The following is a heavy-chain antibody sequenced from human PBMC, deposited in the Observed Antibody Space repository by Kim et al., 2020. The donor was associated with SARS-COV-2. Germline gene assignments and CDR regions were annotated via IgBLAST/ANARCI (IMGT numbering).Heavy chain of an antibody. CDR2: ISYDGSNK. CDR3: AKVGGPIDY. V-gene: IGHV3-30*18. Sequence: GGSLRLSCAASGFTFSSYGMHWVRQAPGKGLEWVAVISYDGSNKYYADSVKGRFTISRDNSKNTLYLQMNSLRAEDTAVYYCAKVGGPIDYRGQGNLVTV. J-gene: IGHJ4*02. CDR1: GFTFSSYG.